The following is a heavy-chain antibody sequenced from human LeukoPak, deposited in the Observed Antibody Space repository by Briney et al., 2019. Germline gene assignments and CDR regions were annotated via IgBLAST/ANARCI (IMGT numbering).Heavy chain of an antibody. CDR3: AKERALTREYYFDS. CDR1: GFXFSDYG. D-gene: IGHD2-2*01. V-gene: IGHV3-30*18. J-gene: IGHJ4*02. CDR2: ISHDGSNQ. Sequence: PGGSLRLSCAASGFXFSDYGIHWVRQAPGKGLEWVAVISHDGSNQYYADSVKGRLTISRDKSKNTLYLQMNSLRTEDTAVYYCAKERALTREYYFDSWGQGTLVTVSS.